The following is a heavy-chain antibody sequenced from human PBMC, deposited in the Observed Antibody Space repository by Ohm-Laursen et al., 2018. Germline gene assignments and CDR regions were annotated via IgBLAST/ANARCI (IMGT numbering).Heavy chain of an antibody. CDR2: IRRKASTGTK. CDR3: VRECTGGGCYYVFDS. D-gene: IGHD2-8*02. V-gene: IGHV3-49*04. CDR1: GFTFSSYA. J-gene: IGHJ3*02. Sequence: SLRLSCAASGFTFSSYAMSWVRQAPGKGLEWVSFIRRKASTGTKEYAASVKGRFTMSRDDSRSIADLQMNRLKIEDTAVYYCVRECTGGGCYYVFDSWGQGTMVTVSS.